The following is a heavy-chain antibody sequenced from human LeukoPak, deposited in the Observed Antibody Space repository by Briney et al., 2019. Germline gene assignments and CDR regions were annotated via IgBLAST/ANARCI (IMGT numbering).Heavy chain of an antibody. CDR3: ARDGTGMDV. V-gene: IGHV3-48*02. CDR1: GFTFSAYG. D-gene: IGHD1-1*01. CDR2: ISSSGSVI. J-gene: IGHJ6*02. Sequence: PGGALRLSCAASGFTFSAYGMTWVRQAPGKGLEWVAYISSSGSVIYNADSVKGRFTISRDNAKNSLYLRMNSLRDEDTAVYYCARDGTGMDVWGQGTTVSVSS.